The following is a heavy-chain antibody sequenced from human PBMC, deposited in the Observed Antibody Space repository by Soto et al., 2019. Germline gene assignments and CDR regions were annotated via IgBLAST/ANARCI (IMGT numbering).Heavy chain of an antibody. V-gene: IGHV5-10-1*01. CDR2: IDPSDSYT. J-gene: IGHJ6*02. CDR1: GYSFTSYW. Sequence: GESLKISCKGSGYSFTSYWISWVRQMPGKGLEWMGRIDPSDSYTNYSPSFQGHVTISADKSISTTYLQWSSLKASDTAMYYCARLRYFDWSTSYGMDVWGQGTTVTVSS. CDR3: ARLRYFDWSTSYGMDV. D-gene: IGHD3-9*01.